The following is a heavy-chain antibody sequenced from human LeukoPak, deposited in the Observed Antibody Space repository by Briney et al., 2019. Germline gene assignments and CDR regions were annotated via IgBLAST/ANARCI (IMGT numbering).Heavy chain of an antibody. V-gene: IGHV3-74*01. CDR2: INSDGNST. D-gene: IGHD2-2*01. CDR3: ARRRYCSSTNCYGDWFDP. Sequence: GGSLRLSCAASGFTFSNHWMHWVRQAPGKGLGWVSRINSDGNSTSYADSVKGRFTISRDNAKKKLYLQMNSLRAEDTAVYYCARRRYCSSTNCYGDWFDPWGQGTLVTVSS. CDR1: GFTFSNHW. J-gene: IGHJ5*02.